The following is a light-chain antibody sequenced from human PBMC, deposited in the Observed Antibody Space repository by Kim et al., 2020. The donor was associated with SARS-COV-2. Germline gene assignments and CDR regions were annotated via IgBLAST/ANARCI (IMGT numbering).Light chain of an antibody. CDR1: NIGSKS. Sequence: APGKTARIPCGGNNIGSKSVPWYQPKPGQAPVRVIYYDSDRPSGIPERFSGSNSGNTATLTISRVEAGDEADYYCQVWDSSSDHRVFGGGTQLTVL. V-gene: IGLV3-21*04. CDR3: QVWDSSSDHRV. CDR2: YDS. J-gene: IGLJ3*02.